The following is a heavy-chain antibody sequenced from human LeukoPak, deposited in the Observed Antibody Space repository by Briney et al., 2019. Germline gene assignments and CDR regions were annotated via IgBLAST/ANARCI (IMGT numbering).Heavy chain of an antibody. Sequence: SGGSLRLSCAASGFTFSNAWMSWVRQAPGKGLEWVGRIKSKTDGGTTDYAAPVNGRFTISRGDSENTLYLQMNSLKTEDTAVYYCTTIIGYCSGGSCRPDYWGQGTLVTVSS. D-gene: IGHD2-15*01. CDR2: IKSKTDGGTT. J-gene: IGHJ4*02. CDR3: TTIIGYCSGGSCRPDY. CDR1: GFTFSNAW. V-gene: IGHV3-15*01.